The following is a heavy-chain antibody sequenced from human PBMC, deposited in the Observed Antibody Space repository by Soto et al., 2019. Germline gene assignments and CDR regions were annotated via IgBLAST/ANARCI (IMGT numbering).Heavy chain of an antibody. CDR1: GITFIADA. V-gene: IGHV3-23*01. CDR2: ISGSGATT. D-gene: IGHD6-13*01. CDR3: AKSFSSNWYDYFDY. Sequence: VGSLRLSCAASGITFIADAMSWVRQAPGKGLEWVSAISGSGATTYYADSVKGRFTISRDKSKNTLYLQMNSLRAEDTALYYCAKSFSSNWYDYFDYWGQGSLVTVSS. J-gene: IGHJ4*02.